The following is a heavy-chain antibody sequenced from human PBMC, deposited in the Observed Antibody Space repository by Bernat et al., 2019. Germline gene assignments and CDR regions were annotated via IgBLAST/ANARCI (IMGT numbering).Heavy chain of an antibody. J-gene: IGHJ2*01. CDR2: IWYDGSNK. CDR3: ARDSRDYDYWYFDL. V-gene: IGHV3-33*08. Sequence: VQLLESGGGLVQPGGSLRLSCAASGFTFSSYAMSWVRQAPGKGLEWVAVIWYDGSNKYYADSVKGRFTISRDNSKNTLYLQMNSLRAEDTAVYYCARDSRDYDYWYFDLWGRGTLVTVSS. D-gene: IGHD4-17*01. CDR1: GFTFSSYA.